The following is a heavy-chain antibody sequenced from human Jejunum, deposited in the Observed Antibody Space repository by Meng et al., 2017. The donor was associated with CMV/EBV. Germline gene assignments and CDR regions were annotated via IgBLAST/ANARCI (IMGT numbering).Heavy chain of an antibody. V-gene: IGHV4-34*01. Sequence: QVQLQEWGAGLLKPSETLSLTCAVYGGSFSGYYWSWIRQPPGKGPEWIGEINYRGSTNYSPSLKSRVTMSLDTSKNQFSLKLTSVTAADTAMYYCARCPRDDDSGYWFFDNWGQGTLVTVSS. CDR2: INYRGST. CDR1: GGSFSGYY. J-gene: IGHJ4*02. D-gene: IGHD3-22*01. CDR3: ARCPRDDDSGYWFFDN.